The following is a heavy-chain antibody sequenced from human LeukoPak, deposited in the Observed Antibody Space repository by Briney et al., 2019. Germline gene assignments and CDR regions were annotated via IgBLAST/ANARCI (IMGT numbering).Heavy chain of an antibody. CDR2: INHSGST. D-gene: IGHD4-17*01. CDR1: GGSFSGYY. J-gene: IGHJ4*02. V-gene: IGHV4-34*01. Sequence: SETLSLTYAVYGGSFSGYYWSWIRQPPGKGLEWIGEINHSGSTNYNPSLKSRVTISVDTSKNQFSLKLSSVTAADTAVYYCARGHDYGDPTLFDYWGQGTLVTVSS. CDR3: ARGHDYGDPTLFDY.